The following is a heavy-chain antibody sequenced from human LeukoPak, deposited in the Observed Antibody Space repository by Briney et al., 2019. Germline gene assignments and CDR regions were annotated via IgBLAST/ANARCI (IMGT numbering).Heavy chain of an antibody. D-gene: IGHD3-10*01. V-gene: IGHV4-31*03. Sequence: SQTLSLTCTVSGGSISSSDYYWTWIRHHPGKGLEWIGYIYYSGSTYYNPSLKSRLSISVDMSKNQFSLKLSSVTAADTALYYCARDTGGYFDYWGQGTLVTVSS. CDR3: ARDTGGYFDY. CDR1: GGSISSSDYY. J-gene: IGHJ4*02. CDR2: IYYSGST.